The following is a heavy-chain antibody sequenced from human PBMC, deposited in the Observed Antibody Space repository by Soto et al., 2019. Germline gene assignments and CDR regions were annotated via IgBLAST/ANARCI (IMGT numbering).Heavy chain of an antibody. CDR1: GFSFSTYV. D-gene: IGHD2-2*01. Sequence: EVQLLESGGGLVQSGGSLRLSCAASGFSFSTYVMSWVRQAPGKGLEWVSVISGGGGATYYADSVKGRFTISRDNSKSTLFLQMSSLRTEDTAVYHCARRVYCVSSSSCSNYFDYWGQGTQVVVSS. CDR3: ARRVYCVSSSSCSNYFDY. V-gene: IGHV3-23*01. J-gene: IGHJ4*02. CDR2: ISGGGGAT.